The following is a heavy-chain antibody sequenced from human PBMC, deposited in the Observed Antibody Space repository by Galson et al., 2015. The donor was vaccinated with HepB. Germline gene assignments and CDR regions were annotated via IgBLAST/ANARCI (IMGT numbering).Heavy chain of an antibody. CDR3: ARGRLPAKYYDFWSGYVGDYDYYGMDV. D-gene: IGHD3-3*01. Sequence: SLRLSCAASGFTFGSYAMHWVRQAPGKGLEWVAVISYDGSNKYYADSVKGRFTISRHNSKNTLYLQMNSLRAEDTAVYYCARGRLPAKYYDFWSGYVGDYDYYGMDVWGQGTTVTVS. CDR1: GFTFGSYA. CDR2: ISYDGSNK. V-gene: IGHV3-30-3*01. J-gene: IGHJ6*02.